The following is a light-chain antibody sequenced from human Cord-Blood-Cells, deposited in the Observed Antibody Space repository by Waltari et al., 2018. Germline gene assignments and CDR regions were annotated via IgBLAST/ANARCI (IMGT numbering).Light chain of an antibody. V-gene: IGLV2-23*01. CDR3: CSYAGSSTSWV. Sequence: QSALTQPASVSGSPGQSITISCTGTSSDAGSYNLVSWYQQHPGKAPKPMIYEGSKRPSGFSNRFSGSKSGNTASLTISGLQAEDEADYYCCSYAGSSTSWVFGGGTKLTVL. J-gene: IGLJ3*02. CDR2: EGS. CDR1: SSDAGSYNL.